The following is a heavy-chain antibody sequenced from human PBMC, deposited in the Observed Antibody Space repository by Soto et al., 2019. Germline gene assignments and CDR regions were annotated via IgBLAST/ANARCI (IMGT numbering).Heavy chain of an antibody. CDR1: GGSFSGYY. CDR2: INHSGST. D-gene: IGHD3-10*01. J-gene: IGHJ3*02. V-gene: IGHV4-34*01. CDR3: ARAFPKMVRGVIKTPPRDAFDI. Sequence: SETLSLTCAVYGGSFSGYYWSWILQPPGKGLEWIGEINHSGSTNYNPSLKSRVTISVDTSKNQFSLKLSSVTAADTAVYYCARAFPKMVRGVIKTPPRDAFDIWGQETMVTV.